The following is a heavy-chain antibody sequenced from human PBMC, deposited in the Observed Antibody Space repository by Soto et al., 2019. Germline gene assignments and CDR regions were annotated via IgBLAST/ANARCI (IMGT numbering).Heavy chain of an antibody. V-gene: IGHV3-33*01. Sequence: GGSLRLSCAASGFTFSSYGMHWVRQAPGKGLEWVAVIWYDGSNKYYADSVKGRFTISRDNSKNTLYLQMNSLRAEDTAVYYCARDRQQLVSLDYWGQGTLVTVSS. D-gene: IGHD6-13*01. CDR1: GFTFSSYG. J-gene: IGHJ4*02. CDR2: IWYDGSNK. CDR3: ARDRQQLVSLDY.